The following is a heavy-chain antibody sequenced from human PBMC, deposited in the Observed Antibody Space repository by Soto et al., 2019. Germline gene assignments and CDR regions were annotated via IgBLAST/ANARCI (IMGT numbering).Heavy chain of an antibody. CDR1: GFTFSSYA. J-gene: IGHJ4*02. V-gene: IGHV3-23*01. D-gene: IGHD3-3*01. CDR2: ISGSGGST. CDR3: AKSGLGYDFWSGYYFKGLGLDYFDY. Sequence: EVQLLESGGGLVQPGGSLRLSCAASGFTFSSYAMSWVRQAPGKGLEWVSAISGSGGSTYYADSVKGRFTISRDNSKNTLYLQMNSLRAEDTAVYYCAKSGLGYDFWSGYYFKGLGLDYFDYWGQGTLVTVSS.